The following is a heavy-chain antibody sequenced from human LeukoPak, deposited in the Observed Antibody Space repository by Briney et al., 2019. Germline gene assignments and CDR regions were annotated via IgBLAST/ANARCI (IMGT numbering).Heavy chain of an antibody. J-gene: IGHJ5*02. D-gene: IGHD3-10*01. V-gene: IGHV1-69*13. Sequence: SVKVSCKASGGTFSSYAISWVRQAPGQGLEWMGGIIPIFGTANYAQKFQGGVTITADESTSTAYMELSSLRSEDTAVYYCARDKGYYGSGSYFFDPWGQGTLVTVSS. CDR3: ARDKGYYGSGSYFFDP. CDR2: IIPIFGTA. CDR1: GGTFSSYA.